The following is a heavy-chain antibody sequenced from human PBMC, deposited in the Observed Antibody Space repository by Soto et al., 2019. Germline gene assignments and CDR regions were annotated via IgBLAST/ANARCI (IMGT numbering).Heavy chain of an antibody. D-gene: IGHD6-13*01. Sequence: SETLSLTCTVSGGSISSGDYYWSWIRQPPGKGLEWIGYIYYSGSTYYNPSLKSRVTISVDTSKNQFSLKLSSVTAADTAVYYCARDLAAGTFMDVWGQGTTVTVSS. CDR3: ARDLAAGTFMDV. CDR1: GGSISSGDYY. V-gene: IGHV4-30-4*01. CDR2: IYYSGST. J-gene: IGHJ6*02.